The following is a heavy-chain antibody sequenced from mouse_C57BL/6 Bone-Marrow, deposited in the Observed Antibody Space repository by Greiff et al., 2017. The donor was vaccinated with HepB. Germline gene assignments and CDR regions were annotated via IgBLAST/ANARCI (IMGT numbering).Heavy chain of an antibody. V-gene: IGHV5-6*01. D-gene: IGHD1-1*01. J-gene: IGHJ1*03. CDR1: GFTFSSYG. Sequence: EVQRVESGGDLVKPGGSLKLSCAASGFTFSSYGMSWVRQTPDKRLEWVATISSGGSYTYYPDSVKGRFTISRDNAKNTLYLQMSSLKSEDTAMYYCARSTTVVAHWYVDVWGTGTTVTGSS. CDR2: ISSGGSYT. CDR3: ARSTTVVAHWYVDV.